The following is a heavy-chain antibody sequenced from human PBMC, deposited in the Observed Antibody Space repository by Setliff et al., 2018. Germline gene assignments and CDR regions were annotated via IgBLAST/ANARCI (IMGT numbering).Heavy chain of an antibody. CDR2: INHSGST. CDR1: GASFSDYY. Sequence: PSETLSLTCTVYGASFSDYYWGWIRQPPGKGLEWIAEINHSGSTNYNPSLKSRVTISVDTSKNQLSLKLDSLTAADTAVYFCARLPRTVTHFDYWGQGALVTVSS. D-gene: IGHD4-17*01. V-gene: IGHV4-34*01. J-gene: IGHJ4*02. CDR3: ARLPRTVTHFDY.